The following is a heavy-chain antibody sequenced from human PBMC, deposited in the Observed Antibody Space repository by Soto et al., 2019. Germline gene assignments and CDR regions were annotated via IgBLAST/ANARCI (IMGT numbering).Heavy chain of an antibody. CDR1: GGTFSSYA. Sequence: QVQLVQSGAEVKKPGSSVKVSCKASGGTFSSYAISWVRQAPGQGLEWMGGIIPIFGTANYAQKFQGRVTITADKSTSSAYMELSSLRSEDTAVYYCARGYWNDEGPTDPFDYWGQGTLVTVSS. J-gene: IGHJ4*02. V-gene: IGHV1-69*06. CDR2: IIPIFGTA. D-gene: IGHD1-1*01. CDR3: ARGYWNDEGPTDPFDY.